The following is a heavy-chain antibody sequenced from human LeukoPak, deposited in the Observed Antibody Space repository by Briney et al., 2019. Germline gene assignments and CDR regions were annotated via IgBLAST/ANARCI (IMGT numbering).Heavy chain of an antibody. J-gene: IGHJ4*02. V-gene: IGHV3-23*01. Sequence: VGSLRLSCAASGFTFSSYAMSWVRQAPGKGLEWVSAISGSGGSTYYADSVKGRFTISRDSSKNTLYLQMDSLRAEDTAVYYCAKAHNYCSGGICYGALDYWGQGTLVTVSS. CDR3: AKAHNYCSGGICYGALDY. D-gene: IGHD2-15*01. CDR2: ISGSGGST. CDR1: GFTFSSYA.